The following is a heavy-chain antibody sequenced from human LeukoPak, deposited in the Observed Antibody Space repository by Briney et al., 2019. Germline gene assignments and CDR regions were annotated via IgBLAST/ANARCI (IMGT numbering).Heavy chain of an antibody. CDR3: ARDREYYDILTGYHNDY. V-gene: IGHV3-21*01. CDR1: GFTFSSYN. CDR2: ISSSSSYI. J-gene: IGHJ4*02. Sequence: GGSLRLSCAASGFTFSSYNMNWVRQAPGKGLEWVSSISSSSSYIYYADSVKGRFTISRDNAKNSLYLQMNSLRAEDTAVYYCARDREYYDILTGYHNDYWGQGTLVTVSS. D-gene: IGHD3-9*01.